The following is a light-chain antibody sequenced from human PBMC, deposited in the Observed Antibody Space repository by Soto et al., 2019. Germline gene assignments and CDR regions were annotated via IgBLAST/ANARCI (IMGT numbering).Light chain of an antibody. V-gene: IGKV3-11*01. CDR3: QPCSNWPSGLT. J-gene: IGKJ4*02. Sequence: EIVLTQSPATLSLSPGERATLSCRASQSVSSYLAWYQQKPGQAPRILIYDAFNRPTGLPARFTYSESGTDFTLSICSLEAEEFACSYCQPCSNWPSGLTFSGWTKVEIK. CDR2: DAF. CDR1: QSVSSY.